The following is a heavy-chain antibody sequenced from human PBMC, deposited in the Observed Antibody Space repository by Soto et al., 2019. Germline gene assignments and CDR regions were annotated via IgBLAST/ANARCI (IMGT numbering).Heavy chain of an antibody. V-gene: IGHV3-7*01. CDR3: AREGDVVTTVTTAYYYGMDV. J-gene: IGHJ6*02. CDR2: IKKDESEK. D-gene: IGHD4-17*01. Sequence: LRLSCTASGFTFSSYWMSWVRQAPGKGLEWVANIKKDESEKHYVDSVKGRFTISRNNAKNSLYLQMNSLRVEDTAVYYCAREGDVVTTVTTAYYYGMDVWGQGTTVTVSS. CDR1: GFTFSSYW.